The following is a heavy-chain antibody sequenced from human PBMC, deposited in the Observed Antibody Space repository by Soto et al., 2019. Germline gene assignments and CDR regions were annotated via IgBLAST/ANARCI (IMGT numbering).Heavy chain of an antibody. J-gene: IGHJ4*02. Sequence: SETLSLTWNVSGVTIRGYYWNWIRQPPGKTLEWIGSIYYTGGTNYNPSLKSRVTISVETSKNHFSLKFNSLTAADTAVYYCASGTLSTIAAPDSLGQGTLVTVSS. CDR1: GVTIRGYY. CDR2: IYYTGGT. D-gene: IGHD6-13*01. V-gene: IGHV4-59*01. CDR3: ASGTLSTIAAPDS.